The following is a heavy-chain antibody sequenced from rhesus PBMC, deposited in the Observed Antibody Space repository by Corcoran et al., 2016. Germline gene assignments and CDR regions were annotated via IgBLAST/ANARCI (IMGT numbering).Heavy chain of an antibody. Sequence: EVRLVESGGGLAKPGGSMRLSFEACGLTFRPYGMNWARQTPGKGLEWNSAINSGGGSTYYADTVRGRFTISRDNSKNTISLQMNSLRTEDTAVYYCSGGVDGHWGQGVLVTVSS. D-gene: IGHD3-34*01. V-gene: IGHV3S42*01. CDR1: GLTFRPYG. J-gene: IGHJ4*01. CDR3: SGGVDGH. CDR2: INSGGGST.